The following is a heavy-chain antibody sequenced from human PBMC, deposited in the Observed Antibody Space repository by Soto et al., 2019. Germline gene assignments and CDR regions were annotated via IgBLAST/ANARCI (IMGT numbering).Heavy chain of an antibody. V-gene: IGHV4-39*01. CDR2: IYYSGST. CDR3: ARRPNYDFWSGYYTPVPLEY. J-gene: IGHJ4*02. D-gene: IGHD3-3*01. CDR1: GGSISSSSYY. Sequence: QLQLQESGPGLVKPSETLSLTCTVSGGSISSSSYYWGWIRQPPGKGLEWIGSIYYSGSTYYNPSLRSRVTISVDTSKNQFSLKLCSVTAADTAVYYCARRPNYDFWSGYYTPVPLEYWGQGTLVTVSS.